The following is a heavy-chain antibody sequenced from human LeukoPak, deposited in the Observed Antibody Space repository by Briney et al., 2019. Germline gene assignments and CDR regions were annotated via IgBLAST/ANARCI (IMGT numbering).Heavy chain of an antibody. D-gene: IGHD1-7*01. CDR2: INHSGST. Sequence: SGTLSLTCAVYGGSFSGYYWSWIRQPPGKGLEWIGEINHSGSTNYNPSLKSRVTISVDTSKNQFSLKLSSVTAADTAVYYCARKQNYYFDYWGQGTLVAVSS. CDR1: GGSFSGYY. V-gene: IGHV4-34*01. CDR3: ARKQNYYFDY. J-gene: IGHJ4*02.